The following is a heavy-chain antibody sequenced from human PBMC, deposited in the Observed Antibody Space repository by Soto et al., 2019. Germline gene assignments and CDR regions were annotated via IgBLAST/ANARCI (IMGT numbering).Heavy chain of an antibody. J-gene: IGHJ6*02. CDR2: INHSGST. V-gene: IGHV4-34*01. CDR1: GGSFSGYY. D-gene: IGHD6-13*01. CDR3: ARARGLYSSSCYFEWYYYPMAV. Sequence: SETLSLTCAVYGGSFSGYYWSWIRQPPGKGLEWIGEINHSGSTNYNPSLKSRGTISVDTSKNQFSLKLSSVTAADTAVYYCARARGLYSSSCYFEWYYYPMAVWAQGTTVTVSS.